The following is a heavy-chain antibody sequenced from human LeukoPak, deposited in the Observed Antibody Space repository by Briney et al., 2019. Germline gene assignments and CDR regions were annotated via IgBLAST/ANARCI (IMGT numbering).Heavy chain of an antibody. J-gene: IGHJ4*02. Sequence: GGSLRLSCAASGFTFSSYAMSWVRQAPGKGLEWVSSVSGSGGYTYYAGSVRGRFTISRDNSKNTLYLQMNSLRAEDTAIYYCAKDRPNYYDSSGHYYRRDGDYWGQGTLVTVSS. V-gene: IGHV3-23*01. CDR2: VSGSGGYT. CDR1: GFTFSSYA. CDR3: AKDRPNYYDSSGHYYRRDGDY. D-gene: IGHD3-22*01.